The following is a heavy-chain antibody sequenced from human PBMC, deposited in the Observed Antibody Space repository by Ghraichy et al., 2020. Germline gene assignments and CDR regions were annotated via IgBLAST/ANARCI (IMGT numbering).Heavy chain of an antibody. CDR2: IYYSGST. CDR3: ARGQYNYGYFSFDS. J-gene: IGHJ4*02. V-gene: IGHV4-59*01. D-gene: IGHD5-18*01. CDR1: GGSINSYY. Sequence: SETLSLTCTVSGGSINSYYWSWIRQPPGKGLEWIGYIYYSGSTNYSPSLKSRVTISVDTSKNQFSLKLSSVTAADTAVYFCARGQYNYGYFSFDSWGQGTRVTVSS.